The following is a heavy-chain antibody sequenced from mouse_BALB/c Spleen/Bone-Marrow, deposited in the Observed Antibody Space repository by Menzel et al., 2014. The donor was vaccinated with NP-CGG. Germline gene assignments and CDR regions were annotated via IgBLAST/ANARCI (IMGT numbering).Heavy chain of an antibody. CDR1: GYTFTDYA. V-gene: IGHV1S137*01. Sequence: VKLQESGAELVRPGVSVKISCKGSGYTFTDYAMHWVKQSHAKSLEWIGVISTYYGDASYNQKFKGKATMTVDKSSSTAYMELARLTSEDSAIYYCARDYDYGFAYWGRGTLVTVSA. J-gene: IGHJ3*01. CDR2: ISTYYGDA. CDR3: ARDYDYGFAY. D-gene: IGHD2-4*01.